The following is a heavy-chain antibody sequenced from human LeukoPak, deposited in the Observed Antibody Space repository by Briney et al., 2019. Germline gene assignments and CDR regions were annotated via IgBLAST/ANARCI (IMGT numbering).Heavy chain of an antibody. J-gene: IGHJ1*01. Sequence: PSETLSLTCTISGDSISSSSYYWGWIRQPPGKGLEWIGDIYYRGSTYYSPSLKSRVSISIDTSNNQFSLTLNSVTGADTALYFCARRRYYDSTGYLDWGQGTLVTVSS. CDR3: ARRRYYDSTGYLD. CDR2: IYYRGST. CDR1: GDSISSSSYY. V-gene: IGHV4-39*01. D-gene: IGHD3-22*01.